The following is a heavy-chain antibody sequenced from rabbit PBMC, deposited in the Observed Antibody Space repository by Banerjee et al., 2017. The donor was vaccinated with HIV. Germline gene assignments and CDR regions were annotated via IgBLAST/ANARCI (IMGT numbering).Heavy chain of an antibody. V-gene: IGHV1S43*01. CDR2: IYGGSSYSP. CDR3: ARDRDGDAGYGSLAL. D-gene: IGHD7-1*01. J-gene: IGHJ6*01. Sequence: QLVEYGGGLVQPEGSLTLTCTASGFTISSRYWICWVRQAPGKGLELIACIYGGSSYSPWYASWAKGRFTISRSTSLNTVDLKMTSLTVADTATYFCARDRDGDAGYGSLALWGPGTLVTVS. CDR1: GFTISSRYW.